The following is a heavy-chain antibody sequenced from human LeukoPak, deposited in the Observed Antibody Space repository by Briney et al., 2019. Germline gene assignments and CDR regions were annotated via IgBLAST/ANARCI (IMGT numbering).Heavy chain of an antibody. Sequence: ASVKVSCKASGYTFITYGITWVRQALGQGLEWMGWITPYNGDTNYAQNLQDRVTMTTDTSTSTAYMELRSLRSDDTAVYFCARVAGVSYNYFDSWGQGTLVTVSS. J-gene: IGHJ4*02. D-gene: IGHD1-26*01. CDR1: GYTFITYG. CDR2: ITPYNGDT. CDR3: ARVAGVSYNYFDS. V-gene: IGHV1-18*01.